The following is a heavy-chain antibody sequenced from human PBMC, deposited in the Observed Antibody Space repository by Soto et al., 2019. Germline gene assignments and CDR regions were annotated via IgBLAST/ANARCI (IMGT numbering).Heavy chain of an antibody. D-gene: IGHD3-3*01. CDR1: GFTFSSYA. CDR3: AKEPLARLRFVALLHPKRKDY. V-gene: IGHV3-23*01. Sequence: PGGSLRFSCAASGFTFSSYAMSWVRQAPGKGLEWVSAISGSGGSTYYADSVKGRFTISRDNSKNTLYLQMNSLRAEDTAVYYCAKEPLARLRFVALLHPKRKDYWGQGTLVTLSS. J-gene: IGHJ4*02. CDR2: ISGSGGST.